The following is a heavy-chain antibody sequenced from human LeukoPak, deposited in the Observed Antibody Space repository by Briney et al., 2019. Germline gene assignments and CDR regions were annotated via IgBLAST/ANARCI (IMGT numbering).Heavy chain of an antibody. CDR1: GFTFSSYG. CDR3: AKDLEDIVVVPAASTFDP. J-gene: IGHJ5*02. V-gene: IGHV3-30*02. D-gene: IGHD2-2*01. Sequence: PGGSLRLSCAASGFTFSSYGMHWVRQAPGKGLEWVSFIRYDGSNEYYADSVRGRFTISRDNSKNTLYLQMNSLRAEDTAVYYCAKDLEDIVVVPAASTFDPWGQGTLVTVSS. CDR2: IRYDGSNE.